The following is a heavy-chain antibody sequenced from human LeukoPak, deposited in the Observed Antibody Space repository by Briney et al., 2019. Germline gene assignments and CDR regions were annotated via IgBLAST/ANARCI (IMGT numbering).Heavy chain of an antibody. CDR3: AKDTYYYDSSGYYLV. J-gene: IGHJ4*02. CDR1: GFTFSSYG. V-gene: IGHV3-33*06. D-gene: IGHD3-22*01. Sequence: GRSLRLSCAASGFTFSSYGMHWVRQAPGKGLEWVAVIWYDGSNEYYADSVKGRFTISRDNSKNTLYLQMNSLRAEDTAVYYCAKDTYYYDSSGYYLVWGQGTLVTVSS. CDR2: IWYDGSNE.